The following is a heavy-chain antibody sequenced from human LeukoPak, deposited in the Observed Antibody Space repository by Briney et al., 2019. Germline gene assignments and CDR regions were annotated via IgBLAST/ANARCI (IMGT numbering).Heavy chain of an antibody. CDR3: ARERANYVWGSYRYSLSY. V-gene: IGHV1-8*02. J-gene: IGHJ4*02. Sequence: ASVKVSCKASGGTFSSYAISWVRQAPGQGLEWMGWMNPNSGNTGYAQKFQGRVTMTRNTSISTAYMELSSLRSEDTAVYYCARERANYVWGSYRYSLSYWGQGTLVTVSS. D-gene: IGHD3-16*02. CDR1: GGTFSSYA. CDR2: MNPNSGNT.